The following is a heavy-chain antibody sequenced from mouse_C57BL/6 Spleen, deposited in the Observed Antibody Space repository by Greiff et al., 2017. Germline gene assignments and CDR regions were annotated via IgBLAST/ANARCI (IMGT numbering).Heavy chain of an antibody. D-gene: IGHD1-1*01. CDR3: ARLYYGTSYGAMDY. CDR1: GFTFSSYG. Sequence: EVQLQESGGDLVKPGGSLKLSCAASGFTFSSYGMSWVRQTPDQRLEWVATISSGGSYTYYPDSVKGRFTISRDNAKNTLYLQMSSLKSEDTAMYYCARLYYGTSYGAMDYWGQGTSVTVSS. V-gene: IGHV5-6*01. J-gene: IGHJ4*01. CDR2: ISSGGSYT.